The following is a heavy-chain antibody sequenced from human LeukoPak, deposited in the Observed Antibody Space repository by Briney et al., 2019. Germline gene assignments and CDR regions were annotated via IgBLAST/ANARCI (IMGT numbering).Heavy chain of an antibody. Sequence: ASVKVSCKASGYTFTSYGISWVRQAPGQGLEWMGWISAYNGNTNYAQRLQGRVTMTTDTSTSTAYMELRSLRSDDTAVYYCARAMYYYGSGSGLDYWGQGTLVTVSS. CDR2: ISAYNGNT. J-gene: IGHJ4*02. CDR3: ARAMYYYGSGSGLDY. D-gene: IGHD3-10*01. CDR1: GYTFTSYG. V-gene: IGHV1-18*01.